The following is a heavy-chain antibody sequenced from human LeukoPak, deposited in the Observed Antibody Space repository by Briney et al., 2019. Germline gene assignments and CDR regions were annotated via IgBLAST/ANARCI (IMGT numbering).Heavy chain of an antibody. CDR3: ARGPYIAVAGTPFDY. CDR1: GGSISSYY. J-gene: IGHJ4*02. V-gene: IGHV4-4*07. D-gene: IGHD6-19*01. Sequence: SETLSLTCTVSGGSISSYYWSWIRQPAGKGLEWIGRIYTSGSTNYNPSLKSRVTMSVDTSKNQFSLKLSSVTAADTAVYYCARGPYIAVAGTPFDYWGQGTLVTVSS. CDR2: IYTSGST.